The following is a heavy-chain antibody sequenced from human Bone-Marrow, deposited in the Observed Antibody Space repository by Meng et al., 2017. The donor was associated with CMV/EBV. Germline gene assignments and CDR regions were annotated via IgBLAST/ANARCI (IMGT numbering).Heavy chain of an antibody. D-gene: IGHD4-11*01. Sequence: SVKVSCKASGGTFSSYAISWVRQAPGQGLEWMGGIIPIFGTANYAQKFQGRVTMTRNTSISTAYMELSSLRSEDTAVYYCAADYSNPQGVWGQGTTVTVSS. CDR1: GGTFSSYA. J-gene: IGHJ6*02. V-gene: IGHV1-69*05. CDR2: IIPIFGTA. CDR3: AADYSNPQGV.